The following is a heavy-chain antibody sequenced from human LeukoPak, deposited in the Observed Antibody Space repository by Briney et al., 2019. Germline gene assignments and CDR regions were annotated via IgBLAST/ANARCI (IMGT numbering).Heavy chain of an antibody. CDR1: GGSFSGYY. CDR2: INHSGST. D-gene: IGHD2-15*01. V-gene: IGHV4-34*01. Sequence: PSETLSLTCAVYGGSFSGYYWSWIRQPPGKGLEWIGEINHSGSTNYNPSLKSQVTISVDTSKNQFSLKLSSVTAADTAVYYCARGLTVVVVAATLSDWFDPWGQGTLVTVSS. J-gene: IGHJ5*02. CDR3: ARGLTVVVVAATLSDWFDP.